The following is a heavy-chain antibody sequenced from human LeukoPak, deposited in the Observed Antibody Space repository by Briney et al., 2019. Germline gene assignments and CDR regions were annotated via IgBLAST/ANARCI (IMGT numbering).Heavy chain of an antibody. D-gene: IGHD4-17*01. Sequence: SETLSLTCTVSGGSISSYYWSWIRQPPGKGLEWIGYIYYSGSTNYNPSLKGRVTISVDTSKNQFSLKLSSVTAADTAVYYCARGKVTTSAFDIWGQGTMVTVSS. J-gene: IGHJ3*02. CDR2: IYYSGST. CDR3: ARGKVTTSAFDI. V-gene: IGHV4-59*01. CDR1: GGSISSYY.